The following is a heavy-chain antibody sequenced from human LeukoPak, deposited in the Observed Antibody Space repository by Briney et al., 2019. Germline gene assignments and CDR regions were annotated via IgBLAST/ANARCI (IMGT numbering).Heavy chain of an antibody. CDR1: GYTFSSHG. D-gene: IGHD3-16*01. CDR3: AKVSVCYGCYLDY. CDR2: INGAGDNT. Sequence: GGSLRLSCAASGYTFSSHGWTWVRQAPGKGLEWVSTINGAGDNTYYAETVKGRFTISRDNSKNTLYLQMHSLRAEDMAIYYCAKVSVCYGCYLDYWGQGTLVTVS. J-gene: IGHJ4*02. V-gene: IGHV3-23*01.